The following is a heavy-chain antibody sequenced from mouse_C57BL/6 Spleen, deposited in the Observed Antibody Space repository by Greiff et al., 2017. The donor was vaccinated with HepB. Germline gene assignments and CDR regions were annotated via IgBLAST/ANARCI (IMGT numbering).Heavy chain of an antibody. CDR2: ISDGGSYT. CDR3: ARDRAYYGSSYLDY. CDR1: GFTFSSYA. D-gene: IGHD1-1*01. V-gene: IGHV5-4*01. J-gene: IGHJ2*01. Sequence: EVNLVESGGGLVKPGGSLKLSCAASGFTFSSYAMSWVRQTPEKRLEWVATISDGGSYTYYPDNVKGRFTISRDNAKNNLYLQMSHLKSEDTAMYYCARDRAYYGSSYLDYWGQGTTLTVSS.